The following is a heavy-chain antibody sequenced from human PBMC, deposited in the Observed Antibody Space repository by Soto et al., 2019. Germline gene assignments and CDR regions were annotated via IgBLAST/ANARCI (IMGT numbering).Heavy chain of an antibody. V-gene: IGHV4-59*01. CDR2: IYYSGST. CDR3: ASAVVAARPGGDYYYYYMDV. Sequence: TSETLSLTCTVSGGSISSYYWSWIRQPPGKGLEWIGDIYYSGSTNYNPSLKSRVTISVDTSKNQFSLKLSSVTAADTAVYYCASAVVAARPGGDYYYYYMDVWGKGTTVTVSS. CDR1: GGSISSYY. J-gene: IGHJ6*03. D-gene: IGHD6-6*01.